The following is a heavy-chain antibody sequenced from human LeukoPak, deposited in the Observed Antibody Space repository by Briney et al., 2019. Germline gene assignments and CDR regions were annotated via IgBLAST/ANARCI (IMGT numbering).Heavy chain of an antibody. CDR1: GGTFSSYA. Sequence: GASVKVSCKASGGTFSSYAISWVRQAPGQGLEWMGGIIPIFGTANYAQKFQGRVTITTDESTSTAYMELSSLRSEDTAVYYCAGDHTIFGVANGAFDIWGQGTMVTVSS. V-gene: IGHV1-69*05. D-gene: IGHD3-3*01. CDR2: IIPIFGTA. J-gene: IGHJ3*02. CDR3: AGDHTIFGVANGAFDI.